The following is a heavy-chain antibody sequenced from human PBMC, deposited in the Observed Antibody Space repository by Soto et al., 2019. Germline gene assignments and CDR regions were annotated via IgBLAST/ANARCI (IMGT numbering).Heavy chain of an antibody. V-gene: IGHV4-4*02. CDR2: VYHNGGP. CDR3: VRHGGRLFDY. J-gene: IGHJ4*02. CDR1: DGFISIINY. Sequence: QVQLPESGPGLLKPSGTLSLTCAVSDGFISIINYWSWVRQPPGKGLEWIGQVYHNGGPSYNPSLRSRVTMSIDKSKNQFSLNLSAVTAADTAVYFCVRHGGRLFDYWGPGHLVTVS. D-gene: IGHD2-15*01.